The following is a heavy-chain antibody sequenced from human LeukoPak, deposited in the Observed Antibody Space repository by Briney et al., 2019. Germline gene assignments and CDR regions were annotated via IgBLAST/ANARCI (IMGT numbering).Heavy chain of an antibody. CDR3: ARDFSVVGSRDTYWYFDL. Sequence: PSETLSLTCAVYGGSFSGYYWSWIRQPPGKGLEWIGEINHSGSTNYNPSLKSRVTISVDTSKNQFSLKLSSVTAADTAVYYCARDFSVVGSRDTYWYFDLWGRGTLVTVSS. J-gene: IGHJ2*01. CDR2: INHSGST. D-gene: IGHD3-3*01. CDR1: GGSFSGYY. V-gene: IGHV4-34*01.